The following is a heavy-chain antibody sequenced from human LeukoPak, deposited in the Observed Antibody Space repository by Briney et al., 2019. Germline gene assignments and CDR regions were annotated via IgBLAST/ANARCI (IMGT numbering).Heavy chain of an antibody. CDR1: GGSISSYY. V-gene: IGHV4-59*08. J-gene: IGHJ3*02. Sequence: SETLSLTCTVSGGSISSYYWSWIRQPPGKGPEWTGYIYYSGSTNYNPSLKSRVTISVDTSKNQFSLKLSSVTAADTAVYYCARPRIAAAHDAFDIWGQGTMVTVSS. CDR2: IYYSGST. D-gene: IGHD6-13*01. CDR3: ARPRIAAAHDAFDI.